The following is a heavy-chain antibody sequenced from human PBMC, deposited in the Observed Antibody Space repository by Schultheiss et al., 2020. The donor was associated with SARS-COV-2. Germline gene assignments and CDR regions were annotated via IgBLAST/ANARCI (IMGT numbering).Heavy chain of an antibody. CDR2: ISSSSSYI. CDR3: AGLQGVVAATWEYYGMDV. J-gene: IGHJ6*02. D-gene: IGHD2-15*01. CDR1: GFTFSSYS. Sequence: GGSLRLSCAASGFTFSSYSMNWVRQAPGKGLEWVPSISSSSSYIYYADSVKGRFTISRDNAKNSLYLQMNSLRAEDTAVYYCAGLQGVVAATWEYYGMDVWGQGTTVTVSS. V-gene: IGHV3-21*01.